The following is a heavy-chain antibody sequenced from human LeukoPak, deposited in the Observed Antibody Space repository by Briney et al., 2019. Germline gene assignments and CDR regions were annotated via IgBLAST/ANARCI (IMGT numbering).Heavy chain of an antibody. J-gene: IGHJ6*02. CDR2: IKQDGSEK. CDR1: GFTFSSYW. D-gene: IGHD7-27*01. Sequence: GGSLRLSCAASGFTFSSYWMSWVRQAPGKGLEWVANIKQDGSEKYYVDSVKGRFTISRDNAKNSLYLQMNSLRAEDTAVYYCARDLGGLGIPYYYYYYGMDVWGQGTTVTVSS. CDR3: ARDLGGLGIPYYYYYYGMDV. V-gene: IGHV3-7*01.